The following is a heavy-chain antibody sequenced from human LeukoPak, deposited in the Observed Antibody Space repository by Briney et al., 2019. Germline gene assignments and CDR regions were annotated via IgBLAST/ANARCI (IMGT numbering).Heavy chain of an antibody. Sequence: GGSLRLSCAASGFTFSSYAMHWVRQAPRKGLEYVSAISSNGGSTYYANSVKGRFTISRDNSKNTLYLQMGSLRAEDMAVYYCARDLGSDYGDSPFHYWGQGTLVTVSS. V-gene: IGHV3-64*01. CDR3: ARDLGSDYGDSPFHY. D-gene: IGHD4-17*01. J-gene: IGHJ4*02. CDR2: ISSNGGST. CDR1: GFTFSSYA.